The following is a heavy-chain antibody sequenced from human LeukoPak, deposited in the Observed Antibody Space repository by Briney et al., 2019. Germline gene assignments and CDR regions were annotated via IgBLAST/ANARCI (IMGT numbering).Heavy chain of an antibody. J-gene: IGHJ3*02. CDR1: GFPFSRYW. V-gene: IGHV3-7*01. Sequence: GGSLRLSCAASGFPFSRYWMNWVRQAPGKGLEWVASIKEDGSEKSYVDSVKSRFTISRDISKNTLYLQLNSLRAEDTAVYYCARDPARSFDIWGQGTMVTVSS. CDR2: IKEDGSEK. D-gene: IGHD4-17*01. CDR3: ARDPARSFDI.